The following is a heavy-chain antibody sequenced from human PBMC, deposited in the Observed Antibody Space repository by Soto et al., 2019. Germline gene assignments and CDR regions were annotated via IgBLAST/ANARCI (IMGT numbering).Heavy chain of an antibody. J-gene: IGHJ4*02. CDR3: ARGYAFDVVVITYPDSFFDY. Sequence: KPSETLSLTCAVYGGSFSGYYWSWIRQPPGKGLEWIGEINHSGSTNYNPSLKSRVTISVDTSKNQFSLKLSSVTAADTAVYYCARGYAFDVVVITYPDSFFDYWGQGTLVTVSS. CDR1: GGSFSGYY. D-gene: IGHD3-22*01. CDR2: INHSGST. V-gene: IGHV4-34*01.